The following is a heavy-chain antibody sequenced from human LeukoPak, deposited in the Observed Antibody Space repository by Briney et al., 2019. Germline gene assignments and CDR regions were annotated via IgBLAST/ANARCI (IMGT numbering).Heavy chain of an antibody. D-gene: IGHD6-19*01. J-gene: IGHJ5*02. CDR2: ISSNGGST. CDR1: GLTFSSYA. Sequence: PGGSLRLSCSASGLTFSSYAMHWVRQAPGKGLEYVSAISSNGGSTYYADSVKGRFTISRDNSKNTLYLQMSSLRAEDTAVYYCVHGYSSGWYWFDPWGQGALVTVSS. V-gene: IGHV3-64D*09. CDR3: VHGYSSGWYWFDP.